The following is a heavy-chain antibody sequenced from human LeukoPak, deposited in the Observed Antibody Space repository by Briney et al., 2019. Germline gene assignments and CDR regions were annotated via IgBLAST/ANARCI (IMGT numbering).Heavy chain of an antibody. CDR2: IKQDGSEK. Sequence: GGSLRLSCAASGFTFSSYWMSWVRQAPGKGLEWVANIKQDGSEKYYVDSVKGRFTISRDNAKNSLYLQMNSLRAEDTAVHYCARDQRLGPHDYWGQGTLVTVSS. CDR1: GFTFSSYW. CDR3: ARDQRLGPHDY. V-gene: IGHV3-7*01. J-gene: IGHJ4*02. D-gene: IGHD3-22*01.